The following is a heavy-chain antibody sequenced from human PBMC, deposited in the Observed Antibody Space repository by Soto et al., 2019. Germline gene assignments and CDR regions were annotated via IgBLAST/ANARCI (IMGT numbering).Heavy chain of an antibody. V-gene: IGHV3-48*03. CDR1: GFSFISYE. CDR2: ISSSGRTI. J-gene: IGHJ4*02. Sequence: EVQLVESGGGLVQPGGSLRLSCAASGFSFISYEMNWVRQAPGKGLEWVSYISSSGRTIYYADTVTGRFTISRDNAKKSLYLQMSSRRAEDTAVYYCASRTLLDYWGQGTPVTVSS. CDR3: ASRTLLDY.